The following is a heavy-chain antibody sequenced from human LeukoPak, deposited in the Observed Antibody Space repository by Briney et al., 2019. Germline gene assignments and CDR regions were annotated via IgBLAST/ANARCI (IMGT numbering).Heavy chain of an antibody. CDR1: GFTFSSYS. Sequence: PGGSLRLSCAVSGFTFSSYSMNWVRQAPGKGLEWVSSISSSSSSIYYADPVKGRFSISRDNAKNSLYLQMNSLRAEDTAVYYCARDLLEAPSFLEWLPQYYFDYWGQGTLVTVSS. CDR2: ISSSSSSI. V-gene: IGHV3-21*06. J-gene: IGHJ4*02. CDR3: ARDLLEAPSFLEWLPQYYFDY. D-gene: IGHD3-3*01.